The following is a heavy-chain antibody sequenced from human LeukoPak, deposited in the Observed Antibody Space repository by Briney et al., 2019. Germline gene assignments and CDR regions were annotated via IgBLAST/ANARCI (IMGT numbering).Heavy chain of an antibody. V-gene: IGHV3-9*01. J-gene: IGHJ4*02. CDR2: INWNSDNV. CDR3: VKQRSSLHWEPTPFDY. Sequence: GGSLRLSCAASGFFFDDYAMHWVRQAPGKGLEWVSGINWNSDNVGYVDSVKGRFTISRDNAKNSLYLEMNSLRGEDTALYYCVKQRSSLHWEPTPFDYWGQGTLVTVSS. CDR1: GFFFDDYA. D-gene: IGHD1-26*01.